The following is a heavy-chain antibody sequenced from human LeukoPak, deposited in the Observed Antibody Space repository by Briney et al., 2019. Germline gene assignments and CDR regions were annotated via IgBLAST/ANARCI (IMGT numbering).Heavy chain of an antibody. V-gene: IGHV1-18*01. CDR2: ISVYNGNT. CDR3: ARDQWVEGAVGV. D-gene: IGHD3-22*01. CDR1: GYTFTSYA. Sequence: GASVKVSCKASGYTFTSYAISWVRQAPGQGLEWMGWISVYNGNTNYAQKLKGRVTMTTDTSTSTAYMELRSLRSDDTAVYYCARDQWVEGAVGVWGQGTLVTVSS. J-gene: IGHJ4*02.